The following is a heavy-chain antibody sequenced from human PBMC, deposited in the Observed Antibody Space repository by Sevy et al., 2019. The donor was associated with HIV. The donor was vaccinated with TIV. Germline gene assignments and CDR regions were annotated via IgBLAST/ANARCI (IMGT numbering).Heavy chain of an antibody. Sequence: GGSLRLSCVASGFTFSNYWMSWVRQAPGKGLEWVANINEDGSEKQYVDSVRGRVTISRDNAKNSLYLQMNSLRVEDTAMFYCALVHTICGGGDCSPGWFDPWGQGTLVTVSS. CDR3: ALVHTICGGGDCSPGWFDP. CDR1: GFTFSNYW. J-gene: IGHJ5*02. V-gene: IGHV3-7*01. CDR2: INEDGSEK. D-gene: IGHD2-21*02.